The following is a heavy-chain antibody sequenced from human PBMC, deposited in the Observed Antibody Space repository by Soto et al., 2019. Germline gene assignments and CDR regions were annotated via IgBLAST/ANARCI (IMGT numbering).Heavy chain of an antibody. Sequence: QEQLVQSGAEMRKPGASVKVSCKASGYTFSDHYVHWVRQAPGQGLEWMGWINTKTGASKYVYEFQGRVTMTRDTSISTVYMELSRLRSDDTAVYYCAREFGVKTLLNSGSLHFESWGQGTLVTVSS. V-gene: IGHV1-2*07. CDR3: AREFGVKTLLNSGSLHFES. J-gene: IGHJ4*02. CDR2: INTKTGAS. D-gene: IGHD1-26*01. CDR1: GYTFSDHY.